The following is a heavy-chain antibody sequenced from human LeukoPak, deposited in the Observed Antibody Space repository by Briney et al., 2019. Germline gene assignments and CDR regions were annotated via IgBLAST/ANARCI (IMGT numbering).Heavy chain of an antibody. V-gene: IGHV3-64*01. J-gene: IGHJ6*02. CDR1: GFTFSSYA. D-gene: IGHD6-19*01. Sequence: GGSLRLSCAASGFTFSSYAMHWVRQAPGKGLEYVSAISSNGGSTYYANSVKGRFTISRDNSKNTLYLQMGSLRAEDMAVYYCARSGGWSRAGPWGMDVWGQGTTVTVSS. CDR3: ARSGGWSRAGPWGMDV. CDR2: ISSNGGST.